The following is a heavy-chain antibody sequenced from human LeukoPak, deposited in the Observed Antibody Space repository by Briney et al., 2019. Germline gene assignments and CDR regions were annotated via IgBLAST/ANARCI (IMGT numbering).Heavy chain of an antibody. J-gene: IGHJ6*04. CDR1: GSTFSDYY. D-gene: IGHD3-10*01. CDR3: ARDFPYGSGSYYYYYGMDV. V-gene: IGHV3-11*06. Sequence: GGSLRLSCAASGSTFSDYYMSWIRQAPGKGLEWVSYISSSSSYTNYADSVKGRFTISRDNAKNSLYLQMNSLRAEDTAVYYCARDFPYGSGSYYYYYGMDVWGKGTTVTVSS. CDR2: ISSSSSYT.